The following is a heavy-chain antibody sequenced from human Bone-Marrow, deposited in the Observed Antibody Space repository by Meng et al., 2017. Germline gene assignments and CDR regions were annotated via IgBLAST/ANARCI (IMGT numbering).Heavy chain of an antibody. CDR1: GYTFTHYA. Sequence: QVRVVQSGSELKQPGAVVKVSCQASGYTFTHYAINWLRQAPGQGLEWMGWIDTNTGNPTYAQGFTGRFVFSLDTSVSTAYLQISSLKADDTAVYYCTRDGYSDCSSTSCFDYWGQGTLVTVSS. J-gene: IGHJ4*02. D-gene: IGHD2-2*01. V-gene: IGHV7-4-1*02. CDR3: TRDGYSDCSSTSCFDY. CDR2: IDTNTGNP.